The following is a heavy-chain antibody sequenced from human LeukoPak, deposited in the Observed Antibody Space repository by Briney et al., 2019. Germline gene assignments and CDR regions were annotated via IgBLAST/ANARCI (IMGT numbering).Heavy chain of an antibody. CDR3: ARGAGYCSGGSCSPDIDY. Sequence: ILGIANYAQKFQGRVTITADKSTSTAYMELSSLRSEDTAVYYCARGAGYCSGGSCSPDIDYWGQGTLVTVSS. D-gene: IGHD2-15*01. V-gene: IGHV1-69*04. J-gene: IGHJ4*02. CDR2: ILGIA.